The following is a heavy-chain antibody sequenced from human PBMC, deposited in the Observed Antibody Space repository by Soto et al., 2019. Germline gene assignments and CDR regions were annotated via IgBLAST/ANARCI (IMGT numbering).Heavy chain of an antibody. D-gene: IGHD3-16*02. CDR1: GGSISSYY. V-gene: IGHV4-59*08. J-gene: IGHJ3*02. Sequence: QVQLQESGPGLVKPSETLSLTCTVSGGSISSYYWSWIRQPPGKGLEWIGYIYYSGSTNYNPSLTSRVTISVDTSKNQFSLKLSSVTAADTAVYYCARHRTYDYIWGSYRYTGDAFDIWGQGTMVTVSS. CDR2: IYYSGST. CDR3: ARHRTYDYIWGSYRYTGDAFDI.